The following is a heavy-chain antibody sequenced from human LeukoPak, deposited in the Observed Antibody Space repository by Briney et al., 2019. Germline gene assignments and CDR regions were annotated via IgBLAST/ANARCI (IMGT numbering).Heavy chain of an antibody. CDR1: GYTFTSYY. Sequence: ASVKVSCKASGYTFTSYYMHWVRQAPGQGLEWMGIINLSGGSTSYAQKFQGRVTMTRDMSTSTVYMELSSLRSEDTAVYYCARGPTDPYDAFDIWGQGTMVTVSS. CDR3: ARGPTDPYDAFDI. V-gene: IGHV1-46*01. CDR2: INLSGGST. J-gene: IGHJ3*02.